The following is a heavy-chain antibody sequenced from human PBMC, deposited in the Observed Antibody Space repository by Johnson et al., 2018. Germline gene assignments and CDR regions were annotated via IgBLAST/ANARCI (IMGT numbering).Heavy chain of an antibody. D-gene: IGHD6-13*01. CDR1: GFTFSDYY. J-gene: IGHJ6*03. V-gene: IGHV3-11*04. CDR2: ISSSGSTI. Sequence: QVQLVESGGGLVKPGGSLRLSCAASGFTFSDYYMSWIRQAPGKGLEWVSYISSSGSTIYYADSVKGRFTISRDNAKNSLYLQMNSLRAEDTAVYSCSSYLQQLVVDYYYYYMDVGGKGTTVTVSS. CDR3: SSYLQQLVVDYYYYYMDV.